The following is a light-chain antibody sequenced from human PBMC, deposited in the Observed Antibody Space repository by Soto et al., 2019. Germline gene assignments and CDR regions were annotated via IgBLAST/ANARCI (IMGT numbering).Light chain of an antibody. Sequence: SQMTQSPSSLSASVGHRVTITCRPSHSSSSYLSWYQQKPVKAPKLLIYAAYSLQSAVPSRFSGSGSRTEFTLTISRLQPEDFATYYCQQYASYPWTVAQGPQVDI. CDR2: AAY. CDR1: HSSSSY. J-gene: IGKJ1*01. CDR3: QQYASYPWT. V-gene: IGKV1-39*01.